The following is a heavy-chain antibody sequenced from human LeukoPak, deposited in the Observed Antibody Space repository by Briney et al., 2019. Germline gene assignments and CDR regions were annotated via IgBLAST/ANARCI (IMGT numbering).Heavy chain of an antibody. CDR2: IYYSGST. V-gene: IGHV4-59*01. Sequence: PSETLSLTCTVSGGSISSYYWSWIRQPPGKGLEWIGYIYYSGSTNYNPSLKSRVTISVDTSKNQFSLKLSSVTAADTAVYYCATKTGPYGDYVPGDGAFDIWGQGTMVTVSS. CDR3: ATKTGPYGDYVPGDGAFDI. J-gene: IGHJ3*02. CDR1: GGSISSYY. D-gene: IGHD4-17*01.